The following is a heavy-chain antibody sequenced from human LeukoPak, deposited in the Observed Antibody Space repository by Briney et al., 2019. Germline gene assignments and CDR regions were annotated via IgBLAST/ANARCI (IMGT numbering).Heavy chain of an antibody. D-gene: IGHD1-20*01. V-gene: IGHV3-20*04. CDR1: GFTFENYV. CDR3: AREDYNWNDYYYGMDV. Sequence: PGGSLRLSCEASGFTFENYVMSWVRQAPGKGLEWVSTINWNGGSTGYADSVKGRFTISRDNAKNSLFLQMNSLRAEDTAFYYCAREDYNWNDYYYGMDVWGQGTTVTVSS. J-gene: IGHJ6*02. CDR2: INWNGGST.